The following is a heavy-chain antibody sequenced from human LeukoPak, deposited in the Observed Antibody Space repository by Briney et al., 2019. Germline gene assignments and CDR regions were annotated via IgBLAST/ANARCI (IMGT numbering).Heavy chain of an antibody. CDR1: GGSISSSSYY. D-gene: IGHD1-1*01. J-gene: IGHJ4*02. CDR2: IYYSGST. CDR3: ARVYGTLDY. V-gene: IGHV4-39*07. Sequence: SETLSLTCTVSGGSISSSSYYWGWIRQPPGKGLEWIGSIYYSGSTYYNPPLKSRVTISVDTSKNQFSLKLSSVTAADTAVYYCARVYGTLDYWGQGTLVTVSS.